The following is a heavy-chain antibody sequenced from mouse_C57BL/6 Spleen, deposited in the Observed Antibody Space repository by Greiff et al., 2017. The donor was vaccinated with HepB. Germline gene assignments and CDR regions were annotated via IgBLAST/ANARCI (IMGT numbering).Heavy chain of an antibody. V-gene: IGHV2-2*01. D-gene: IGHD2-10*02. CDR3: ARNGGYDYHAMDY. J-gene: IGHJ4*01. Sequence: VQLVESGPGLVQPSQSLSITCTVSGFSLTSYGVHWVRQSPGKGLEWLGVIWSGGSTDYNAAFISRLGISKDNSKSQVFFKMNSLQADDTAIYYCARNGGYDYHAMDYWGQGTSVTVSS. CDR1: GFSLTSYG. CDR2: IWSGGST.